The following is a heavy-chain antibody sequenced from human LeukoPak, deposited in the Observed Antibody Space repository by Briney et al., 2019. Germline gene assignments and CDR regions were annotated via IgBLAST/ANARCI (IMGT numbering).Heavy chain of an antibody. CDR1: GFTLSSYE. Sequence: GGSLRLSCTASGFTLSSYEMSWIRQAPGKGLEWVSSIDYSGGNTHYADSVKGRFTISRDNSKNTLYLQMNSLRAEDTAVYYCARDPSVSITMIVVVTRGYFDYWGQGTLVTVSS. CDR2: IDYSGGNT. D-gene: IGHD3-22*01. J-gene: IGHJ4*02. V-gene: IGHV3-23*01. CDR3: ARDPSVSITMIVVVTRGYFDY.